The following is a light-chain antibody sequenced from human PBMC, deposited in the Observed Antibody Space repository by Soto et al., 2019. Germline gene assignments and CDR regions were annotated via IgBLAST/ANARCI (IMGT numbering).Light chain of an antibody. Sequence: QSVLTQPPSVSAAPGHQVTIFCSGSSSNIGAHYVSWYQQLPGTAPKLLIYENNKRPSGIPDRFSGSKSGTSATLGITGLQTGDEAEYYCGTWDNSLNGGVFGGGTKLTVL. CDR2: ENN. J-gene: IGLJ3*02. V-gene: IGLV1-51*02. CDR1: SSNIGAHY. CDR3: GTWDNSLNGGV.